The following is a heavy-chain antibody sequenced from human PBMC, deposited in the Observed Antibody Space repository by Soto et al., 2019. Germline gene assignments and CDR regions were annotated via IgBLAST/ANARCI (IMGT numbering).Heavy chain of an antibody. Sequence: QLHLVQSGAVVKKPGASVTVSCSASGYPVTAYYMHWVRQAPGRGLEWMGGINPATGAAKYTQTCQGRVTMTRDTSTSTVFMELSGRTSGDTAVFYCARGGGVGVAGSAAFDMWGQGTLVTVSS. CDR3: ARGGGVGVAGSAAFDM. D-gene: IGHD3-3*01. CDR2: INPATGAA. J-gene: IGHJ3*02. CDR1: GYPVTAYY. V-gene: IGHV1-2*02.